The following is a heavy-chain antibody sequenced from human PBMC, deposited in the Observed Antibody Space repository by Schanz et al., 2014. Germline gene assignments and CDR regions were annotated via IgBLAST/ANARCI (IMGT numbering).Heavy chain of an antibody. CDR2: VSRSTPDI. D-gene: IGHD2-8*02. Sequence: EVQLVESGGGLVKPGGSLRLSCGVSGFTASSHSMNWVRQAPGKGLEWVSYVSRSTPDIYYADSVKGRFTISRDNFKGALYLQMSSLRAEDTAVYYCAKSLESCPGGRCSRGYFDYWGQGTLVTVSS. CDR3: AKSLESCPGGRCSRGYFDY. CDR1: GFTASSHS. J-gene: IGHJ4*02. V-gene: IGHV3-21*02.